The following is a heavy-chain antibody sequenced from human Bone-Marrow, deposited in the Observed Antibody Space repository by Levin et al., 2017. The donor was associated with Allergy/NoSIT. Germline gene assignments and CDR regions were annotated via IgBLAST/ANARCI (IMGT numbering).Heavy chain of an antibody. CDR2: IYPGDSDT. V-gene: IGHV5-51*01. CDR1: GYSFTSYW. J-gene: IGHJ6*02. Sequence: GASVKVSCKGSGYSFTSYWIGWVRQMPGKGLEWMGIIYPGDSDTRYSPSFQGQVTISADKSISTAYLQWSSLKASDTAMYYCARFPIDNPLTGRGAYGMDVWGQGTTVTVSS. CDR3: ARFPIDNPLTGRGAYGMDV. D-gene: IGHD1-14*01.